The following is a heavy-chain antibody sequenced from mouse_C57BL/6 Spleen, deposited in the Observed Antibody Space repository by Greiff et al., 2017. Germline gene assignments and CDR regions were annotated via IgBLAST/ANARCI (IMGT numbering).Heavy chain of an antibody. V-gene: IGHV3-6*01. D-gene: IGHD2-3*01. J-gene: IGHJ2*01. CDR3: ARDSVIDGYYDY. Sequence: VQLLQSGPGLVKPSQSLSLTCSVTGYSITSGYYWNWIRQFPGNKLEWMGYISYVGSNNYNPFLKNRISITRDKFKNQFILKLNSVTAKDTATCICARDSVIDGYYDYWGQGTTLTVSS. CDR2: ISYVGSN. CDR1: GYSITSGYY.